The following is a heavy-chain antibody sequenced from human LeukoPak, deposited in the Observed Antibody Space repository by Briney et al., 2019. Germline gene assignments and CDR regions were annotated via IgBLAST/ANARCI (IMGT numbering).Heavy chain of an antibody. J-gene: IGHJ6*02. CDR2: ITNSGSTI. Sequence: GGSLRLSCAASGFTFSDYNMNWVRQAPEKGLEWVSYITNSGSTIHYADSVKGRFTISRDNAKNSLYLQMNSLRAEDTAVYYCARSIGLTGGGVDVWGQGTTVTVSS. D-gene: IGHD3-9*01. CDR1: GFTFSDYN. CDR3: ARSIGLTGGGVDV. V-gene: IGHV3-11*01.